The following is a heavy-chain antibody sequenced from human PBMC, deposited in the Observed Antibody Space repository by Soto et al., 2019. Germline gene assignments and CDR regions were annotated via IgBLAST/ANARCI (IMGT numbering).Heavy chain of an antibody. Sequence: GESLKISCKGSGYSFTSYWIGWVRQMPGKGLEWMGIIYPGDSDTRYSPSFQGQVTISADKPISTAYLQWSSLKASDTAMYYCARQSQQLVLYYGMDVWGQGTTVTVSS. J-gene: IGHJ6*02. D-gene: IGHD6-13*01. CDR2: IYPGDSDT. V-gene: IGHV5-51*01. CDR3: ARQSQQLVLYYGMDV. CDR1: GYSFTSYW.